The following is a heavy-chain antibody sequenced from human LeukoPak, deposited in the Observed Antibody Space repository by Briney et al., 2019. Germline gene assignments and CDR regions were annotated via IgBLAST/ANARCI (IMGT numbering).Heavy chain of an antibody. V-gene: IGHV1-8*01. Sequence: GASVTVSCKASGYTFTSYDINWVRQATGQGLEWMGWMNPNSGNTGYAQKFQGRVTMTRNTSISTAYMELSSLRSEDTAVYYCARVVRYFDWLSSYYYYGVDVWGQGTTVTVSS. CDR2: MNPNSGNT. CDR3: ARVVRYFDWLSSYYYYGVDV. J-gene: IGHJ6*02. CDR1: GYTFTSYD. D-gene: IGHD3-9*01.